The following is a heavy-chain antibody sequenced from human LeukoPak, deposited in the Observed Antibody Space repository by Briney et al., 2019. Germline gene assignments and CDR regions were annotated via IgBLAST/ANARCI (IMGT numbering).Heavy chain of an antibody. V-gene: IGHV3-21*01. CDR3: ASATKIDY. CDR2: ISGSNSYI. CDR1: GFTFSSYS. D-gene: IGHD5-12*01. J-gene: IGHJ4*02. Sequence: PGGSLRLSCAASGFTFSSYSMNWVRQAPGKGLEWVSSISGSNSYIYYADSMKGRFTISRDNAKNSLYLQMNSLRVEDTAVYYCASATKIDYWGQGTLVTVSS.